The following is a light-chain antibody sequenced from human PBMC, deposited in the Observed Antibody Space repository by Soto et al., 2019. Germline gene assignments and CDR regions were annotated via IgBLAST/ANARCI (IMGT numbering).Light chain of an antibody. V-gene: IGKV1D-12*01. CDR2: AAS. CDR3: QQTNSFPIT. J-gene: IGKJ5*01. Sequence: DIQMTPPPYSVSASVGDRVTITCRASQDINSWLAWFQQKPGKAPKLLIYAASNLQSGVPSRFSGRGSGTAFTLTISSLQPEDFATYLCQQTNSFPITFGQGTRLEI. CDR1: QDINSW.